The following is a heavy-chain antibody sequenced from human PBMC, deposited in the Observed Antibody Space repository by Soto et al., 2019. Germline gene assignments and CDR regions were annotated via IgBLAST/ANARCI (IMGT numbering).Heavy chain of an antibody. Sequence: ASVQVSCKTCGGTFSSYAISGVRQTPGQGLEWMGWINPNSGGTNYAQKFQGRVTMTRDTSISTAYMELSRLRSDDTAVYYCASTSWGMTSAYCYGMDVWGQGTTVTGSS. V-gene: IGHV1-2*02. CDR3: ASTSWGMTSAYCYGMDV. J-gene: IGHJ6*02. D-gene: IGHD3-16*01. CDR1: GGTFSSYA. CDR2: INPNSGGT.